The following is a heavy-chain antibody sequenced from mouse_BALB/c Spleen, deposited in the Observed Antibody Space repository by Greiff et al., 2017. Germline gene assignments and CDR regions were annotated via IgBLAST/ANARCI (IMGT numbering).Heavy chain of an antibody. CDR2: INPYNDGT. CDR1: GYTFTSYV. V-gene: IGHV1-14*01. D-gene: IGHD1-1*01. Sequence: EVKVVESGPELVKPGASVKMSCKASGYTFTSYVMHWVKQKPGQGLEWIGYINPYNDGTKYNEKFKGKATLTSDKSSSTAYMELSSLTSEDSAVYYCARVTYYGSEAYWGQGTLVTVSA. J-gene: IGHJ3*01. CDR3: ARVTYYGSEAY.